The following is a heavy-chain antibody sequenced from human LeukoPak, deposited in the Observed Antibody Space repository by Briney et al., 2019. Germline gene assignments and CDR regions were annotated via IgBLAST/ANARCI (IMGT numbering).Heavy chain of an antibody. J-gene: IGHJ5*02. D-gene: IGHD5-18*01. CDR2: ISGSGCST. Sequence: GGSLRLSCAASGFTFSSYAMIWLRQAPGKGLEWFSDISGSGCSTYYADSVKGRFTISRDNSKNTLYLQMNSLRAEDTAVYYCAKDHRGYSYGRGLNWFDPWGQGTLVTVSS. CDR1: GFTFSSYA. CDR3: AKDHRGYSYGRGLNWFDP. V-gene: IGHV3-23*01.